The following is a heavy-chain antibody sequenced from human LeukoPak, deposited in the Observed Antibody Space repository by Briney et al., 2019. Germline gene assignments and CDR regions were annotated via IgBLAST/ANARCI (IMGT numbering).Heavy chain of an antibody. CDR3: VAAPRLVVSDFSSVAHYMDV. D-gene: IGHD3/OR15-3a*01. J-gene: IGHJ6*03. CDR2: IYYSGSGDGGSA. V-gene: IGHV4-39*01. CDR1: GGAISTSRYY. Sequence: SETLSLTCSVTGGAISTSRYYWGWIRQPPGQGLEWIGSIYYSGSGDGGSADYNPSLKSRVTISLDASKNQVSLKVTSVTAADSAVYFCVAAPRLVVSDFSSVAHYMDVWGKGTTVIVSS.